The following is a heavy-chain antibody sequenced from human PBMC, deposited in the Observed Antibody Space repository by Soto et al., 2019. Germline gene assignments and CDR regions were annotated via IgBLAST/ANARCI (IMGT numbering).Heavy chain of an antibody. CDR1: GFTFSNFD. D-gene: IGHD2-2*01. CDR2: IWSEGTNE. V-gene: IGHV3-33*01. J-gene: IGHJ4*02. Sequence: PARSLRLSCLASGFTFSNFDMHWVRQAPGKWLEWVAVIWSEGTNEFYADSVKERFTISRDNSKHTLDLQMNSLRVADTALYFCARGDASAGQSYYFDYWGRGTL. CDR3: ARGDASAGQSYYFDY.